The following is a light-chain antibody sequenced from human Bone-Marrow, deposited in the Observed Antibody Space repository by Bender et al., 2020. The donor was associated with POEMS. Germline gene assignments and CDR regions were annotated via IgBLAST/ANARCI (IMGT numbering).Light chain of an antibody. CDR2: KDT. J-gene: IGLJ2*01. CDR1: ALPKQH. Sequence: SYELTQPPSVSVSPGQTARIPCSGDALPKQHAYWYQQKPGQAPVLVMYKDTERPSGIPERFSGSSSETTVTLTISGVQAEDEADYYCQSADSSGTYPVVFGGGTKLTVL. V-gene: IGLV3-25*03. CDR3: QSADSSGTYPVV.